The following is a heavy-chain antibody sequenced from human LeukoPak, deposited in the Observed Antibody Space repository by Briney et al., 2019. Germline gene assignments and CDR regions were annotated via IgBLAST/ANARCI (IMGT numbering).Heavy chain of an antibody. CDR1: GFTFSSYG. V-gene: IGHV3-30*18. D-gene: IGHD3-10*01. CDR3: AKLPGGSDAFDI. Sequence: PGGSLRLSCAASGFTFSSYGMHWVRQAPGKGLEWVAVISYDGSNKYYADSVKGRFTISRDNSKNTLYLQMNSLRAEDTAVYYCAKLPGGSDAFDIWGQGTMVTVSS. CDR2: ISYDGSNK. J-gene: IGHJ3*02.